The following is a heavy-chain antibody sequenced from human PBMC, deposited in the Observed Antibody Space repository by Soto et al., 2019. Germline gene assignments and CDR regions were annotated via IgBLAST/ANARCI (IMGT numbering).Heavy chain of an antibody. D-gene: IGHD3-10*01. Sequence: ASVNVYCKASGYTFTSYDINWVRQATGQGLEWMGWMNPNSGNTGYAQKFQGRVTMTRNTSISTAYMELSSLRSEDTAVYYCARGALLWFGELSPGYYMDVWGKGTTVTVSS. CDR2: MNPNSGNT. CDR1: GYTFTSYD. J-gene: IGHJ6*03. V-gene: IGHV1-8*01. CDR3: ARGALLWFGELSPGYYMDV.